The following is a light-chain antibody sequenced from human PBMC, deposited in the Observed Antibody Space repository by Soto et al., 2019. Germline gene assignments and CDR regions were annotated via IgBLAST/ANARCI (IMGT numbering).Light chain of an antibody. CDR2: GAS. J-gene: IGKJ1*01. V-gene: IGKV3-20*01. CDR3: QQCGISPWP. Sequence: EIVLTQSPGILSLSPGERATLSCRASKPVSGSTLAWYHQNPGQAPRPLTNGASTRAPGIPDRFSGSGSGTDFTLTISRLEPEDFAVYYCQQCGISPWPFGQGTKVHI. CDR1: KPVSGST.